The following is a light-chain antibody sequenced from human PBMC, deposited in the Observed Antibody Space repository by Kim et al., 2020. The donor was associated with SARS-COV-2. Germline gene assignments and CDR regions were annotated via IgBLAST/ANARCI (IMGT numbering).Light chain of an antibody. V-gene: IGLV2-14*03. CDR3: SSYSSTSTGV. CDR2: DVS. J-gene: IGLJ3*02. Sequence: QSALTQPASVSGSPGQSITISCTGTSSDVGGYNSVSWYQQHPGKAPKLIIYDVSNRPSGVSNRFSGSKSGNTASLTISGLLGEDEADYYCSSYSSTSTGVFGGGTQLTVL. CDR1: SSDVGGYNS.